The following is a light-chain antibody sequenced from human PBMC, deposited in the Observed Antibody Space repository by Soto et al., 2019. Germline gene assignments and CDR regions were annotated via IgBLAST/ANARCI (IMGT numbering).Light chain of an antibody. J-gene: IGLJ2*01. V-gene: IGLV2-14*01. CDR2: EVS. CDR1: SSDIGGYNY. CDR3: SSYTTTNTLQLV. Sequence: QSALTQPASVCGSPGQSITIFCSGTSSDIGGYNYVSWYQHHPGKAPKLIIYEVSYRPSGVSNRFSGSKSGNTASLTISGLQAEDEADYWCSSYTTTNTLQLVFGGGTKLTVL.